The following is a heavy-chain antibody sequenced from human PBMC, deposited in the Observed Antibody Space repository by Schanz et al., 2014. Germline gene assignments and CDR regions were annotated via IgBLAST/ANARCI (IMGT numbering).Heavy chain of an antibody. D-gene: IGHD1-26*01. J-gene: IGHJ4*02. V-gene: IGHV3-23*04. CDR3: AKGRGRWGYCFDY. CDR2: IRSSDGST. Sequence: EVRLVESGGGLIQPGGSLRLSCVASGFTLSNYAMSWVRQAPGKGLEWVSGIRSSDGSTYYADSVKGRFTISRDNSKNTLYLQMRSLRAEDTAVYFCAKGRGRWGYCFDYWGQGTLVTVSS. CDR1: GFTLSNYA.